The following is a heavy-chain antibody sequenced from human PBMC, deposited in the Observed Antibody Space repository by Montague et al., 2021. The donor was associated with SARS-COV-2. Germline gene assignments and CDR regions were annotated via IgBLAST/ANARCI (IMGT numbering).Heavy chain of an antibody. D-gene: IGHD6-13*01. J-gene: IGHJ6*02. CDR3: ARGSTSSWKQKIRENRRISLHTPDYYNFGMDV. Sequence: SETLSLTCAVYGASFSDYSWTWVRQAPGEGLAWIGEVNPGGSNNYNPSLMSRVSISVDTSKSQFSLTLRSVTAADSAFYYCARGSTSSWKQKIRENRRISLHTPDYYNFGMDVWGQGTTVVVSS. CDR2: VNPGGSN. V-gene: IGHV4-34*01. CDR1: GASFSDYS.